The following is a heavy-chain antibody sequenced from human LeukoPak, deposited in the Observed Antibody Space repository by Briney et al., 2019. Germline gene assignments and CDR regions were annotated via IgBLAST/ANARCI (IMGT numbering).Heavy chain of an antibody. CDR3: AGDTRFGEPYYFDY. CDR1: GGSISSGDYY. V-gene: IGHV4-30-4*08. Sequence: SETLSLTCTVSGGSISSGDYYWSWIRQPPGKGLEWIGYIYYSGSTYYNPSLKSRVTISVDTSKNQFSLKLSSVTAADTAVYYCAGDTRFGEPYYFDYWGQGTLVTVSS. D-gene: IGHD3-10*01. CDR2: IYYSGST. J-gene: IGHJ4*02.